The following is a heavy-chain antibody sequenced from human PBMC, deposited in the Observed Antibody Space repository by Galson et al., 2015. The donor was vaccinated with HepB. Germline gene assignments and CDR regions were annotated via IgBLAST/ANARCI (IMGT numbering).Heavy chain of an antibody. CDR3: AKGRPNYDILTGLSTRPDS. J-gene: IGHJ4*02. CDR2: ISGSGRET. Sequence: SLRLSCAASGFFFQNHAMNWVRQAPGKGLEWVSSISGSGRETFHAKSVKGRLTVSRDNSKSTLYLQMNSLRVDDTAIYFCAKGRPNYDILTGLSTRPDSWGQGTLVIVSS. D-gene: IGHD3-9*01. V-gene: IGHV3-23*01. CDR1: GFFFQNHA.